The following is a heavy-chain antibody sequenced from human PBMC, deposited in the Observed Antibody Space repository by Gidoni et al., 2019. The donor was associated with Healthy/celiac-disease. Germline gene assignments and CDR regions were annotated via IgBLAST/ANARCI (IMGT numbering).Heavy chain of an antibody. D-gene: IGHD1-26*01. CDR3: TTDPPGSYSSAYYYYYYMDV. V-gene: IGHV3-15*01. J-gene: IGHJ6*03. CDR2: IKSKTDGGTT. CDR1: GFTFSHAW. Sequence: EVQLVESGGGLVTPGGSLRLSCAASGFTFSHAWMSWVRQAPGKGLEWVGRIKSKTDGGTTDYAAPVKGRFTISRDDSKNTLYLQMNSLKTEDTAVYYCTTDPPGSYSSAYYYYYYMDVWGKGTTVTVSS.